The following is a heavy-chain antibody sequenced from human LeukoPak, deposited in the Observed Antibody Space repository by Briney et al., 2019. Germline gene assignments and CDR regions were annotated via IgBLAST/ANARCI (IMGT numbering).Heavy chain of an antibody. CDR1: AFTFSNYW. V-gene: IGHV3-21*01. Sequence: GGSLRLSCVASAFTFSNYWMSWVRQAPGKGLEWVSSISSSSGYIYYADSVKGRFTISRDNAKNSLYLQMNSLRAEDTAVYYCARARLGTRSDYDFWSGCYRSGTDFHYWVQGTLVTVSS. D-gene: IGHD3-3*01. CDR2: ISSSSGYI. CDR3: ARARLGTRSDYDFWSGCYRSGTDFHY. J-gene: IGHJ4*02.